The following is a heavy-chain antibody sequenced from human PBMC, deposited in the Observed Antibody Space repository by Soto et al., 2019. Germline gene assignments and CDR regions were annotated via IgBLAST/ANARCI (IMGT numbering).Heavy chain of an antibody. CDR3: VRGYYYYYYAMDV. V-gene: IGHV3-30*03. CDR2: ISYDGSEK. J-gene: IGHJ6*02. Sequence: GGSLRLSCAASGFTFSSFGMHWVRQAPGKGLDWVVVISYDGSEKYYSDSVKGRFTISRDNSKNTLYLQMNSLRVEDTAVYYCVRGYYYYYYAMDVWGQGTTVTVSS. CDR1: GFTFSSFG.